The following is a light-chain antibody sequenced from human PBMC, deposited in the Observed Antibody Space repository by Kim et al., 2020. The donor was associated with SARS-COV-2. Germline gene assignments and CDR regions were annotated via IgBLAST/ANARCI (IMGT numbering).Light chain of an antibody. Sequence: SYELTQPPSVSVAPGETATITCGGNNIGTKTVHWYQQKPGQAPVLVIYYDYDRPSGIPERFSGSNSGNTATLIISRVEAGDEADYYCQVWDSSSDHWVFGGGTKLTVL. CDR3: QVWDSSSDHWV. CDR2: YDY. CDR1: NIGTKT. V-gene: IGLV3-21*04. J-gene: IGLJ3*02.